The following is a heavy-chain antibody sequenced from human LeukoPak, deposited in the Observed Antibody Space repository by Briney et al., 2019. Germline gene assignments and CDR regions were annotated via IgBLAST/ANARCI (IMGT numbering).Heavy chain of an antibody. CDR3: ASSVYYYYGMDV. CDR1: GFTFSDYY. V-gene: IGHV3-11*01. Sequence: GGSLRLSCAASGFTFSDYYMSWIRQAPGKGLEWVSYISSSGSTIYYADSVKGRFTISRDDAKDSLYLQMNSLRAEDTAVYYCASSVYYYYGMDVWGQGTTVTVSS. CDR2: ISSSGSTI. J-gene: IGHJ6*02.